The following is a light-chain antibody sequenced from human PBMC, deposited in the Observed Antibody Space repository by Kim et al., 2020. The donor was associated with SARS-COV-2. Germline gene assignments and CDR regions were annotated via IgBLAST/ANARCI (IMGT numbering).Light chain of an antibody. J-gene: IGKJ2*01. Sequence: LCPGERATLSSRASQSVSSSYLAWYQQKPGQAPRLLIYGASSRATGIPDRFSGSGSGTDFTLTISRLEPEDFAVYYCQQYGSSSYTFGQGTKLEI. CDR1: QSVSSSY. V-gene: IGKV3-20*01. CDR3: QQYGSSSYT. CDR2: GAS.